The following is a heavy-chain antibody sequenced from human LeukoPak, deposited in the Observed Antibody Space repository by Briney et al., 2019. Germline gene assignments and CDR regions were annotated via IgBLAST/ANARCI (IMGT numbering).Heavy chain of an antibody. CDR1: GYIFTSYW. V-gene: IGHV5-51*01. CDR2: IYPGDSDT. J-gene: IGHJ4*02. CDR3: ATIAAAGTVSFDY. Sequence: GESLKISCKGSGYIFTSYWIGWVRQMPGKGLEWMGIIYPGDSDTRYSPSFQGQVTISADKSISTAYLQWSSLKASDTAMYYCATIAAAGTVSFDYWGQGTLVTVSS. D-gene: IGHD6-13*01.